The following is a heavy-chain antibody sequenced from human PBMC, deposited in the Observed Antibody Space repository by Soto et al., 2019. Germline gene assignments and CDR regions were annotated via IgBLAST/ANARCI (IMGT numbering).Heavy chain of an antibody. J-gene: IGHJ5*02. D-gene: IGHD6-13*01. CDR2: IYPGDSDT. CDR1: VYSFTSYW. V-gene: IGHV5-51*01. CDR3: ARGSQQLAHNWFDP. Sequence: GEALKISCKGSVYSFTSYWIGSVRQMPGKGLEWMGIIYPGDSDTRYSPSLQGQVTISADKSISTAYLQWSSLKASDTAMYYCARGSQQLAHNWFDPWGQGTLVTVSS.